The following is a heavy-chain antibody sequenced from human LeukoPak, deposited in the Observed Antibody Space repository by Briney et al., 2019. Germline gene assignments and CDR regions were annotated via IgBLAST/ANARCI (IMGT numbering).Heavy chain of an antibody. D-gene: IGHD2-2*02. CDR1: GFTFSSYD. Sequence: GRSLRLSCAASGFTFSSYDMHWVRQAPGKGLEWVAVISYDGSNKYYADSVKGRFAISRDNSKNTVYLQMNSQRVEDTAVYYCARANTPFADYWGQGTLVTVSS. J-gene: IGHJ4*02. CDR3: ARANTPFADY. CDR2: ISYDGSNK. V-gene: IGHV3-30*09.